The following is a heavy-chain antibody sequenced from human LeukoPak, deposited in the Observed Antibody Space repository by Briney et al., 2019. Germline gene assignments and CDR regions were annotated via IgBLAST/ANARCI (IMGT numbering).Heavy chain of an antibody. V-gene: IGHV5-51*01. CDR3: ARSPYDYVWGSFDAFDL. D-gene: IGHD3-16*01. CDR2: IYPGDSDT. CDR1: GYSFTSYW. Sequence: GESLKISCKGSGYSFTSYWIGWVRQMPGKGLEWMGIIYPGDSDTRYSPSFQGQVTISADKSISTAYLQWSSLKASDTAMYYCARSPYDYVWGSFDAFDLRGQGTMVTVSS. J-gene: IGHJ3*01.